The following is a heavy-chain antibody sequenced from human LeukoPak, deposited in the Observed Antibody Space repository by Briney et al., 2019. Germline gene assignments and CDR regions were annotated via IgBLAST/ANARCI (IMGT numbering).Heavy chain of an antibody. Sequence: PGGSLRPSCAASGFTFSSYAMGWVRQAPGKGLGWVSAISGSGGSTYYADSVKGRFTISRDNSKNTLYLQMNSLRAEDTAVYYCAKARLGGGALGGYFQHWGQGTLVTVSS. CDR3: AKARLGGGALGGYFQH. D-gene: IGHD2-21*01. V-gene: IGHV3-23*01. CDR1: GFTFSSYA. J-gene: IGHJ1*01. CDR2: ISGSGGST.